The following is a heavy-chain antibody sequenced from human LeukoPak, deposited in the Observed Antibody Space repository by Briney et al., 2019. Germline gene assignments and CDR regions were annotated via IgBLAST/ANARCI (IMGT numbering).Heavy chain of an antibody. J-gene: IGHJ4*02. CDR1: GFTLSSYA. Sequence: GGSLRHSSAAPGFTLSSYAMSWVRQAPGKGLGWVSAISGSGGSTYYADAVKGRFTISRDNSKNTPYLQMNCLRAEDTAVYYCAKDLYCSSTSCPDYWGQGTLVTVSS. V-gene: IGHV3-23*01. CDR2: ISGSGGST. CDR3: AKDLYCSSTSCPDY. D-gene: IGHD2-2*01.